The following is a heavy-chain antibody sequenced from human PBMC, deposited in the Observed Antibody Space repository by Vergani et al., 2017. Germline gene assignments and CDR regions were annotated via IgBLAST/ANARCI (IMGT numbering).Heavy chain of an antibody. CDR2: IYPGDSDT. CDR3: AGRVTXVRGVISKYDAFDI. J-gene: IGHJ3*02. D-gene: IGHD3-10*01. CDR1: GYSFTSYW. Sequence: EVQLVQSGAEVKKPGESLKISCKGSGYSFTSYWIGWVRQMPGKGLEWMGIIYPGDSDTRYSPSFQGQVTISADKSISTAYLQWSSLKASDTAMYYCAGRVTXVRGVISKYDAFDIWGQGTMVTVSS. V-gene: IGHV5-51*01.